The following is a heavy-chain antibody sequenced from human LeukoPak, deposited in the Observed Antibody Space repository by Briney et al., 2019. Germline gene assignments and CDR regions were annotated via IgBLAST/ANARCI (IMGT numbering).Heavy chain of an antibody. J-gene: IGHJ4*02. V-gene: IGHV3-30*02. D-gene: IGHD1-14*01. Sequence: GGSLRLSCVASGFTFSYNGMHWVRQAPGKGLEWVAFIRYDGNNLLYADSVKGRFTISRDNSKNTLYLHIKSLRAEDTAVYYCAKDNPLDYWGQGTLVIVSS. CDR3: AKDNPLDY. CDR2: IRYDGNNL. CDR1: GFTFSYNG.